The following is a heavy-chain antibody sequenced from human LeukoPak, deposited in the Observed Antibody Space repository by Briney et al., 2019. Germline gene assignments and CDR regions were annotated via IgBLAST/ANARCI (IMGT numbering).Heavy chain of an antibody. CDR1: GGSISSSNYY. D-gene: IGHD3-10*01. J-gene: IGHJ4*02. V-gene: IGHV4-39*01. CDR3: ASGYYYGSGSYFSIADY. CDR2: IYYSGYT. Sequence: SETLSLTCTVFGGSISSSNYYWGWIRQPPGKGLEWIGSIYYSGYTYYNPSLKSRVTISVDTSKNQFSLKVSSVTAADTAVYYCASGYYYGSGSYFSIADYWGQGTLVTVSS.